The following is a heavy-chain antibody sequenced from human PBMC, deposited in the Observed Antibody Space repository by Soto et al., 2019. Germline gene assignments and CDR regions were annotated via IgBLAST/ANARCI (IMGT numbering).Heavy chain of an antibody. CDR3: ARLYSGYDFDY. Sequence: SETLSLTCTVSGGSISSYYWSWIRQPPGKGLEWIGYIYYSGSTNYNPSLKSRVTISVDTSKNQFSLKLSSVTAADTAVYYCARLYSGYDFDYWGQGTLVTVSS. CDR2: IYYSGST. D-gene: IGHD5-12*01. CDR1: GGSISSYY. V-gene: IGHV4-59*08. J-gene: IGHJ4*02.